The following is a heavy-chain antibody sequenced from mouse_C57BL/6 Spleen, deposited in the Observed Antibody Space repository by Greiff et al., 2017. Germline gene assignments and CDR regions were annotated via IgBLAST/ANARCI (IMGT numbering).Heavy chain of an antibody. Sequence: EVQLMESGGGLVKPGGSLKLSCAASGFTFSSYAMSWVRQTPEKRLEWVATISDGGSYTYYPDNVKGRFTFSRDNAKNNLYLQISHVKTKDTAMYYCASEGVYDGYSYYAMGYWGQGTSVTVSS. CDR2: ISDGGSYT. CDR1: GFTFSSYA. D-gene: IGHD2-3*01. CDR3: ASEGVYDGYSYYAMGY. V-gene: IGHV5-4*01. J-gene: IGHJ4*01.